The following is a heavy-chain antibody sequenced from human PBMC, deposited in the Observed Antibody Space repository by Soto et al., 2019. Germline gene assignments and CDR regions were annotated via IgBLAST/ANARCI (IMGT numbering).Heavy chain of an antibody. Sequence: QLHLQESGPGLVKPSETLSLTCTVSNDSIRSGTYYWAWIRQPPGRGLEWIGSLSYLGTTEYNPSLNSRVTSSKAASKHQFSLKLTSMTAADTAVYYCATGRSDSGWYEEHFWGQRTLVTVSS. CDR2: LSYLGTT. V-gene: IGHV4-39*01. J-gene: IGHJ4*02. CDR1: NDSIRSGTYY. D-gene: IGHD6-19*01. CDR3: ATGRSDSGWYEEHF.